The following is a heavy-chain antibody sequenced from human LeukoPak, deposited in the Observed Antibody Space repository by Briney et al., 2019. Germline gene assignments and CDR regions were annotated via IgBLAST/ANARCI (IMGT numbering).Heavy chain of an antibody. CDR1: GGSFSSGGFY. V-gene: IGHV4-30-4*08. J-gene: IGHJ4*02. Sequence: SETLSLTCTVSGGSFSSGGFYSSWLRQHPGKGLEWIGYIYYSGSTYYNPSLKSRVTISVDTSKKQFSLKLNSVAAADTAVYYCARVVSRYWDQYYFDCWGQGTLVTVSS. D-gene: IGHD2-8*02. CDR2: IYYSGST. CDR3: ARVVSRYWDQYYFDC.